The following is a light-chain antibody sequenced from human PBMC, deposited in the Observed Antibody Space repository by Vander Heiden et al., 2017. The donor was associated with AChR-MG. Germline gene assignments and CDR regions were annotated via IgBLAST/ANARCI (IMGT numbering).Light chain of an antibody. CDR2: TND. J-gene: IGLJ3*02. CDR1: SSNIGSNA. Sequence: QSALTQSPSASGTPGQRVTISCSGSSSNIGSNAVNWYRHHPGTAPKLLIYTNDQRPSGVPDRISGSKSGTSASLAISGLQSDDEADYYCSAWDNSLNCPVFGGGTKLTVL. V-gene: IGLV1-44*01. CDR3: SAWDNSLNCPV.